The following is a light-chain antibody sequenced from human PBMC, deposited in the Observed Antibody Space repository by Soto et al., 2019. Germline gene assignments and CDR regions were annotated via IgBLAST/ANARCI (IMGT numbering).Light chain of an antibody. V-gene: IGLV2-14*01. CDR2: EVS. J-gene: IGLJ3*02. CDR1: SSDVGAYNY. Sequence: QSALTQPASVSGSPGQSITISCTGTSSDVGAYNYGSWCRQHPGKAPKFMIYEVSSRPSGISNRFSDSKSGNTASLTISGLQAEDEADYYCSSYTNNNFWVFGEGTKVTVL. CDR3: SSYTNNNFWV.